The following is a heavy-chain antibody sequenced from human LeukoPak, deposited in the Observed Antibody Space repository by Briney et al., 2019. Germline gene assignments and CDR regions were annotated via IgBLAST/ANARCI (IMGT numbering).Heavy chain of an antibody. J-gene: IGHJ4*02. CDR2: ISGSGGST. CDR3: ARVLWNGDYPRFDY. D-gene: IGHD4-17*01. V-gene: IGHV3-23*01. CDR1: GFTFSSYA. Sequence: PGGSLRLSCAASGFTFSSYAMSWVRQAPRKGLEWVSTISGSGGSTYYADSVKGRFTISRDNSKNTLYLQMNSLRAEDTAVYYCARVLWNGDYPRFDYWGQGTLVTVSS.